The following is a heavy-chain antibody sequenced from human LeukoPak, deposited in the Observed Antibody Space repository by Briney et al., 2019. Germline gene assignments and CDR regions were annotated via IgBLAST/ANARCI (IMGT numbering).Heavy chain of an antibody. J-gene: IGHJ4*02. CDR2: TSGDEDST. D-gene: IGHD6-19*01. CDR3: TIDLMTGFSSGWHFGY. V-gene: IGHV3-23*01. Sequence: PGRSLRLSCAASGLTFKNFAISSVRQAPRKGLEWLAVTSGDEDSTHYADSVRGHFVISTDNSKNTSFLHMNSLRAEDTAVYYCTIDLMTGFSSGWHFGYWGQGTLVTVSS. CDR1: GLTFKNFA.